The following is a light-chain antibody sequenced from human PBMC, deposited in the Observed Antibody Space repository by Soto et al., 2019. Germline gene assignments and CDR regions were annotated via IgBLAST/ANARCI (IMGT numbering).Light chain of an antibody. CDR1: SSNIGAGYD. CDR3: AAWDDSLNGPV. Sequence: QSALTQPPSVSGAPGQRVTISCTGSSSNIGAGYDVHWYQQLPGTAPKLLIYGNSNRPSGVPDRFSGSKSGTSASLAISGLQSDDEADYYCAAWDDSLNGPVFGGGTKVTVL. J-gene: IGLJ3*02. CDR2: GNS. V-gene: IGLV1-40*01.